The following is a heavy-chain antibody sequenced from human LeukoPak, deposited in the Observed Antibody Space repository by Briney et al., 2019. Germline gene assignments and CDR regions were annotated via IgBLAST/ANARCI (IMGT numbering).Heavy chain of an antibody. D-gene: IGHD1-26*01. V-gene: IGHV4-59*08. CDR3: AHGEWELGFYY. CDR1: GGSIGSYY. CDR2: IYYSGST. Sequence: SETLSLTCTVSGGSIGSYYWSWIRQPPGKGLEWIGYIYYSGSTNYNPSLKSRVTISVDTSKNQFSLKLSSVTAADTAVYHCAHGEWELGFYYWGQGTLVTVSS. J-gene: IGHJ4*02.